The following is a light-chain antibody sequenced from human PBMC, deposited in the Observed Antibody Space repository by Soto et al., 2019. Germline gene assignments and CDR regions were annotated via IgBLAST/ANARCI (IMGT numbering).Light chain of an antibody. V-gene: IGLV2-14*01. J-gene: IGLJ1*01. CDR2: EVT. Sequence: QSPVTHPGSVCGSPGQSLTVSCTGITSAVGAYCYVSWYQNHPGKAPKLIIYEVTNRPSGVSNRFSGSKSGNMSSLTTSGLIAAHEADDSCTTSTRSTKDCFGTGTKITV. CDR3: TTSTRSTKDC. CDR1: TSAVGAYCY.